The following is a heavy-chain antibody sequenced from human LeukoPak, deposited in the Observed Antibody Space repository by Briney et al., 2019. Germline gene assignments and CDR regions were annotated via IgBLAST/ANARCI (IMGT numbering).Heavy chain of an antibody. D-gene: IGHD4-17*01. J-gene: IGHJ6*03. V-gene: IGHV3-33*01. Sequence: PGRSLRLSCAASGFTFSSYGMHWVRQAPGKGLEWVAVIWYDGSNKYYADSVKGRFTISRDNSKNTLYLQMNSLRAEDTAVYYCARTVTTKYYYYYYMDVWGKGTTVTVSS. CDR1: GFTFSSYG. CDR2: IWYDGSNK. CDR3: ARTVTTKYYYYYYMDV.